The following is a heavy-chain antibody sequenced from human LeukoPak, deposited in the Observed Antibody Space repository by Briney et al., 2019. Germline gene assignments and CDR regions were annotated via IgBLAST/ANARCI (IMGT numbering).Heavy chain of an antibody. D-gene: IGHD3-16*01. Sequence: GGSLRLSCAASGFRFSDFTMTWVRQAPGKGPEWVSAIGGRGGSTYYADSLGGRFIISRDNSKDVVYLQMNSLKVEDTATYYCGKEGGAWGQGTKVTVSS. CDR2: IGGRGGST. CDR3: GKEGGA. CDR1: GFRFSDFT. V-gene: IGHV3-23*01. J-gene: IGHJ5*02.